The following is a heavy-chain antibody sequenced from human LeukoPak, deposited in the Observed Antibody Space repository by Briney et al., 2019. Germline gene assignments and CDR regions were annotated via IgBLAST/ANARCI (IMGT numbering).Heavy chain of an antibody. CDR2: IRQDGSQK. D-gene: IGHD4-17*01. J-gene: IGHJ6*03. CDR3: ARVPVTTSHYYYYYYMDV. Sequence: PGGSLRLSCAASGFTFSSYWMSWVRQAPGKGLEWVAAIRQDGSQKYYVDSVKGRFTISRDNAKNSLYLQMNSLRAADTAVYYCARVPVTTSHYYYYYYMDVWGKGTTVTVSS. CDR1: GFTFSSYW. V-gene: IGHV3-7*01.